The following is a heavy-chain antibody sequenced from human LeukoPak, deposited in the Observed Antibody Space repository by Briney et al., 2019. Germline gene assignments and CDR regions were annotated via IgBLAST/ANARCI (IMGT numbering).Heavy chain of an antibody. V-gene: IGHV3-74*01. D-gene: IGHD3-22*01. CDR2: INSDGSST. J-gene: IGHJ4*02. Sequence: SGGSLRLSCAASGFTFSSYWMHWVRQAPGKGLVWVSRINSDGSSTSYADPVKGRFTISRDNAKNTLYLQMNSLRAEDTAVYYCATFRGYYDFDYWGQGTLVTVSS. CDR3: ATFRGYYDFDY. CDR1: GFTFSSYW.